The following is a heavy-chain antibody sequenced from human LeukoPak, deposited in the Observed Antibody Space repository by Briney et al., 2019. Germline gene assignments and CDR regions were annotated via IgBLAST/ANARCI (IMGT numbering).Heavy chain of an antibody. D-gene: IGHD3-22*01. J-gene: IGHJ4*02. CDR2: IIPILGIA. CDR1: GGTFSSYT. CDR3: ARRPVYYDSSGYSIVDY. V-gene: IGHV1-69*02. Sequence: SVKVSCKASGGTFSSYTISWVRQAPGQGLEWMGRIIPILGIANYAQKFQGRVTITADKSTSTAYMELSSLRSEDTAVYYCARRPVYYDSSGYSIVDYWGQGTLVTVSS.